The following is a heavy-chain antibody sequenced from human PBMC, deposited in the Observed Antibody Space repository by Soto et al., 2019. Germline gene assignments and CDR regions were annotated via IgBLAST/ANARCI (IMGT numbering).Heavy chain of an antibody. Sequence: PGGSLRLSCAASGFPFSSYAMHWFRQAPGKGLEWVAVISYDGSNKYYADSVKGRFTISRDNSKNTLYLQMNSLRAEDTAVYYCARGSSGRLDYWGQGTLVTVSS. D-gene: IGHD3-22*01. V-gene: IGHV3-30-3*01. CDR2: ISYDGSNK. CDR1: GFPFSSYA. J-gene: IGHJ4*02. CDR3: ARGSSGRLDY.